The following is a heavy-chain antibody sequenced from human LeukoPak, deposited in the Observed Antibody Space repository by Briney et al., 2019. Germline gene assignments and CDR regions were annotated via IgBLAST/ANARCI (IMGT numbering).Heavy chain of an antibody. Sequence: PSQTLSLTCTVSGGSISSGSYYWGWIRQPAGKGLEWIGRIYTSGSTNYNPSLKSRVTISVDTSKNQFSLELSSVTAADTAVYYCARDTLTYSSNWYDALDIWGQGTMVTVSS. CDR1: GGSISSGSYY. CDR3: ARDTLTYSSNWYDALDI. D-gene: IGHD6-13*01. V-gene: IGHV4-61*02. CDR2: IYTSGST. J-gene: IGHJ3*02.